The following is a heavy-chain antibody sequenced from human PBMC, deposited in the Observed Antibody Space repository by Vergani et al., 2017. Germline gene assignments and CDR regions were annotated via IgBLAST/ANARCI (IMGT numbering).Heavy chain of an antibody. CDR3: VRDPDYSTFDS. CDR2: NGVSDNSI. D-gene: IGHD4-11*01. J-gene: IGHJ4*02. V-gene: IGHV3-48*01. CDR1: GFTFSAYS. Sequence: DVRLVESGGGVVQPGWSLRLSCAASGFTFSAYSMNWVRQTPGKGLEWISYNGVSDNSIYYADSVMGRFAISRDNARNLLFLQMNSLRADDSALYFCVRDPDYSTFDSWGQGTLVTVS.